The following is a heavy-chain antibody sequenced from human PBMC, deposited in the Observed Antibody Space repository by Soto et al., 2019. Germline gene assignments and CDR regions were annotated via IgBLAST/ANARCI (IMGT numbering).Heavy chain of an antibody. J-gene: IGHJ6*02. V-gene: IGHV3-23*01. CDR1: GFTFSSYA. CDR3: ARHSITIFGVVDPGDGMDV. Sequence: GGSLRLSCAASGFTFSSYAMSWVRQAPGKGLEWVSAISGSGGSTYYADSGKGRFTISRDNSKNTLYLQMNSLRAEDTAVYYCARHSITIFGVVDPGDGMDVWGQGTTVTVSS. CDR2: ISGSGGST. D-gene: IGHD3-3*01.